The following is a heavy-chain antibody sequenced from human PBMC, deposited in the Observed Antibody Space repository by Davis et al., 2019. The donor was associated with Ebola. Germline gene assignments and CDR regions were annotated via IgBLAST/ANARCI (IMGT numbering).Heavy chain of an antibody. CDR2: IYSGGST. J-gene: IGHJ4*02. CDR3: ARDPPQSGGYV. CDR1: GFTFSSYS. V-gene: IGHV3-53*04. D-gene: IGHD5-12*01. Sequence: GGSLRLPCVASGFTFSSYSMSWVRQAPGKGLEWVSVIYSGGSTYYADSVKGRFTISRHSSENTVFLQMNSLRPDDTAVYYCARDPPQSGGYVWGQGTLVTVSS.